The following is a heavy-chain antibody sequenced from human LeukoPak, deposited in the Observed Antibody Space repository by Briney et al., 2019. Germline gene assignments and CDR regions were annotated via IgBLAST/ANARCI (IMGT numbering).Heavy chain of an antibody. Sequence: ASVKVSFKASGYSFVNYGISWVRQAPGQGLEWMGWITTYSDDSRYAHKFQGRVTMTTDASTRTAYLELRSLTFDDTAVYYCARESRSSGEDYWGQGTLVTVSS. CDR3: ARESRSSGEDY. J-gene: IGHJ4*02. V-gene: IGHV1-18*01. D-gene: IGHD6-19*01. CDR1: GYSFVNYG. CDR2: ITTYSDDS.